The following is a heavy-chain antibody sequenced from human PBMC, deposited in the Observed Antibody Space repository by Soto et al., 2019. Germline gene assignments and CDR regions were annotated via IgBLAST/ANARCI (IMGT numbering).Heavy chain of an antibody. J-gene: IGHJ5*01. V-gene: IGHV1-18*04. CDR3: VRDLKYLRVTGNWFDS. CDR2: ISGNNGAT. Sequence: QVQLMQSGNEVKKPGASVTVSCKASGYTFANYGISWVRHAPGQGLEWMGWISGNNGATNFAPKVQDSITMPLDPSTGVASLTLCSLRSDATAIYYCVRDLKYLRVTGNWFDSWGQGTLVTVSS. D-gene: IGHD1-20*01. CDR1: GYTFANYG.